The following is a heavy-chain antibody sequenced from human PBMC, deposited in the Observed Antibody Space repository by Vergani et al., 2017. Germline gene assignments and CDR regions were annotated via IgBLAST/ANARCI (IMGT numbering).Heavy chain of an antibody. D-gene: IGHD3-22*01. Sequence: QVQLHESGPGLVKPSQTLSLTCNVSGVSITRGNYWGWVRQSPGTGLEWIASVFHLGTVYYNPSLRSRVRISIDAYNVLSLRLQSVTAADTAVYFCVRDLYSRGPFDVWGQGSLVTVSS. V-gene: IGHV4-38-2*02. CDR3: VRDLYSRGPFDV. CDR1: GVSITRGNY. CDR2: VFHLGTV. J-gene: IGHJ4*01.